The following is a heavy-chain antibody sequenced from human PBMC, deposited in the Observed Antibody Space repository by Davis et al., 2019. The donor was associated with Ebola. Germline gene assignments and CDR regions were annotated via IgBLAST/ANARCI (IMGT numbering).Heavy chain of an antibody. D-gene: IGHD4-17*01. J-gene: IGHJ2*01. V-gene: IGHV3-30*04. CDR1: GFSFSIYA. Sequence: GESLKISCAASGFSFSIYAMHWVRQAPGKGLEWVALISYAGGDKFYADSVRGRFTISRDNSKNTVYLQANSLRVDDTAVYYCARGDGDYDWNWYFDLWGRGTLVTVSS. CDR3: ARGDGDYDWNWYFDL. CDR2: ISYAGGDK.